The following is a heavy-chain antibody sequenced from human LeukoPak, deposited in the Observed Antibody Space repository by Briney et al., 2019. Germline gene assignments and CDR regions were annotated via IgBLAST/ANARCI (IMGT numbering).Heavy chain of an antibody. CDR2: INPDGSST. CDR3: AKDRHSSSWNLLRY. V-gene: IGHV3-74*01. CDR1: GFSFSIYW. Sequence: GGSLRLSCAASGFSFSIYWMHWVRQAPGKGLVWVSHINPDGSSTRYADSVKGRFTISRDNAKNTLFLQMNSLRAEDTGVYYCAKDRHSSSWNLLRYWGQGTLVTVSS. D-gene: IGHD6-13*01. J-gene: IGHJ4*02.